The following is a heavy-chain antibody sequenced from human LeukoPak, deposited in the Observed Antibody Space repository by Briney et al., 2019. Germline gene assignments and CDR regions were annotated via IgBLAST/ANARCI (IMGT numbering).Heavy chain of an antibody. CDR3: ARHPFSDGFDF. CDR2: IFQTGHS. CDR1: GGSISTFY. J-gene: IGHJ3*01. Sequence: SQTLSLTCTVSGGSISTFYWSWLRQPPGKGLEWIGYIFQTGHSNYNPSLKGRVTISVDTSKNQLSLKLYSVTVADTAIYYCARHPFSDGFDFWGQGTMVTVSS. V-gene: IGHV4-59*08.